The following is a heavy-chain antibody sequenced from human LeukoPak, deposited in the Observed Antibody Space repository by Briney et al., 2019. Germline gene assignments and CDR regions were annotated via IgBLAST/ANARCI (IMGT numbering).Heavy chain of an antibody. CDR2: IIPIFGTT. J-gene: IGHJ4*02. V-gene: IGHV1-69*06. CDR3: ARGVRGYYDSSGYYYDY. Sequence: SVKASCKASGGTFSSYAISWVRQAPGQGLEWMGGIIPIFGTTNYAPKFQDRVTITADKSTSTAYMELSSLRSDDTAVYYCARGVRGYYDSSGYYYDYWGQGTLVTVSS. CDR1: GGTFSSYA. D-gene: IGHD3-22*01.